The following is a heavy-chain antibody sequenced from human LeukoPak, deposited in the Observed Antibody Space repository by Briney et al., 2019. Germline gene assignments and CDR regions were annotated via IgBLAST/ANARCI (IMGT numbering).Heavy chain of an antibody. Sequence: GASVKVSCKASGYTFTSYDINWVRQATGRGLEWMGWMNPNSDNTGYAQKFQGRVTITRNTSISTAYMELSSLKSEDTAVYYCARAAAVLDAFDIWGQGTMVTVSS. V-gene: IGHV1-8*03. CDR1: GYTFTSYD. J-gene: IGHJ3*02. CDR2: MNPNSDNT. D-gene: IGHD6-19*01. CDR3: ARAAAVLDAFDI.